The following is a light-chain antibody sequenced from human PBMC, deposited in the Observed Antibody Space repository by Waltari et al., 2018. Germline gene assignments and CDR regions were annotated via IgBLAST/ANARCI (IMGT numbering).Light chain of an antibody. J-gene: IGLJ2*01. CDR3: SSYTVINIALI. Sequence: QSALTQPASVSGSPGQSITISCTGTSSDIGGYDFISWYQQHPGRSPRLLIFDVSLRPAGVSDRFSGSKSGNTASLTISGLQAEDEADYFCSSYTVINIALIFGGGTKLTVL. CDR1: SSDIGGYDF. V-gene: IGLV2-14*03. CDR2: DVS.